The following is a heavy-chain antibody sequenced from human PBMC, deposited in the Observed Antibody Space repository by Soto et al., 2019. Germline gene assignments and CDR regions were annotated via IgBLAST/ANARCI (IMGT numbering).Heavy chain of an antibody. CDR2: ILPVSAPP. D-gene: IGHD3-3*01. Sequence: GASVKVSCKASGGTLNNYAINWVRQAPGQGLEWMGGILPVSAPPDYAQKFRGRVSITADHSTSTVYMELSRLKSDDTAVYFCATDSNYDVSNSFWGQGTLVTVSS. CDR1: GGTLNNYA. CDR3: ATDSNYDVSNSF. V-gene: IGHV1-69*13. J-gene: IGHJ4*02.